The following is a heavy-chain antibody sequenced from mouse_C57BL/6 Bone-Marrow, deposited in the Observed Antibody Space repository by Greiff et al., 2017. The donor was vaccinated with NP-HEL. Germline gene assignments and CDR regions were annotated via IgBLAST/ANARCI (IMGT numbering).Heavy chain of an antibody. Sequence: EVKLVESGEGLVKPGGSLKLSCAASGFTFSSYAMSWVRQTPEKRLEWVAYISSGGDYIYYADTVKGRFTISRDNARNTLYLQMSSLKSEDTAMYYCTREGGLDGYYTYAMDYWGQGTSVTVSS. CDR2: ISSGGDYI. J-gene: IGHJ4*01. D-gene: IGHD2-3*01. CDR1: GFTFSSYA. V-gene: IGHV5-9-1*02. CDR3: TREGGLDGYYTYAMDY.